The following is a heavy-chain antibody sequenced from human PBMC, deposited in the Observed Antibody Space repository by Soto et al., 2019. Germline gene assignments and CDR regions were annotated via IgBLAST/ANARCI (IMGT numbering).Heavy chain of an antibody. CDR1: GFTFSSYS. CDR2: MSSSGRNI. D-gene: IGHD3-10*01. CDR3: ARDRGRYYLDY. J-gene: IGHJ4*02. Sequence: EVQLVESGGGQVKSGGSLRLSCLASGFTFSSYSMGWVRQAPGKGLEWVSSMSSSGRNIYYADSVKGRFTISRDNAKNSLFLQTNSLRVDDMAVYYCARDRGRYYLDYWGQGTQVTVSS. V-gene: IGHV3-21*02.